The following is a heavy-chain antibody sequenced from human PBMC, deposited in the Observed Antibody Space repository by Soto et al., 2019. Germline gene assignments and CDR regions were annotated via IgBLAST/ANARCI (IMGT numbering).Heavy chain of an antibody. CDR2: ISYDGSNK. J-gene: IGHJ6*02. CDR3: AKVPIAVAGPDYYYGMDV. Sequence: PGGSLRLSCAASGFTFSSYGMHWVRQAPGKGLEWVAVISYDGSNKYYADSVKGRFTISRDNSKNTLYLQMNSLRAGDTAVYYCAKVPIAVAGPDYYYGMDVWGQGTTVTVSS. V-gene: IGHV3-30*18. D-gene: IGHD6-19*01. CDR1: GFTFSSYG.